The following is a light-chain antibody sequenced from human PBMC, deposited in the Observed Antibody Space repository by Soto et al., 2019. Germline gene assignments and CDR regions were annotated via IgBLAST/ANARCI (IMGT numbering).Light chain of an antibody. CDR3: AAWDDSLSGVV. Sequence: QSALTQPPSASGSPGQSVTISCTGTSSDVGSDDYVSWYQQHPGKAPKLMIYEVNKRPSGVPDRFSGSKSGNTASLTVSGLQAEDEGDYYCAAWDDSLSGVVFGGGTKLTVL. J-gene: IGLJ2*01. CDR1: SSDVGSDDY. V-gene: IGLV2-8*01. CDR2: EVN.